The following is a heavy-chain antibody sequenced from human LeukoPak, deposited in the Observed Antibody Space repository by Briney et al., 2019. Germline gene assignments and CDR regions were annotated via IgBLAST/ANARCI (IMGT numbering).Heavy chain of an antibody. Sequence: GGSLRLSCAASGFTVSSNYMSWVRQAPGKGLEWVSVIYGGGSTYYADSVKGRFTISRHNSKNTLYLQMNSLRAEDTAVYYCARSLGGIAVAGTLAFDIWGQGTMVTVSS. D-gene: IGHD6-19*01. CDR3: ARSLGGIAVAGTLAFDI. V-gene: IGHV3-53*04. CDR2: IYGGGST. CDR1: GFTVSSNY. J-gene: IGHJ3*02.